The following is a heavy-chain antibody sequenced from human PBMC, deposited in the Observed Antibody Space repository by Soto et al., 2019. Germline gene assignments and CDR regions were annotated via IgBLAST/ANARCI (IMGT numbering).Heavy chain of an antibody. J-gene: IGHJ6*02. CDR3: AKGQLRTFGVVSRAPYYYYGMDV. Sequence: QPGGSLRLSCAASGFTFSSYAMSWVRQAPGKGLEWVSAISGSGGSTYYADSVKGRFTISRDNSKNTLYLQMNSLRAEDTAVYYCAKGQLRTFGVVSRAPYYYYGMDVCGQGTSVTVSS. D-gene: IGHD3-3*01. CDR2: ISGSGGST. CDR1: GFTFSSYA. V-gene: IGHV3-23*01.